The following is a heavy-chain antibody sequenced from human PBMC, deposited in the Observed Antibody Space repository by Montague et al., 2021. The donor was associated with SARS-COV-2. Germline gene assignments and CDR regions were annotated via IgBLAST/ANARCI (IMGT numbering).Heavy chain of an antibody. CDR1: GDSVSSNTAT. V-gene: IGHV6-1*01. Sequence: CAISGDSVSSNTATWNWIRQSPSRGLEWLGRTYYRSKWYHDYAISLKSRITINPDTSKNQFSLQLSSVAPEDTAVFYCARTTTRMLHPENASDIWGQGTMVTVSS. CDR2: TYYRSKWYH. D-gene: IGHD2-15*01. J-gene: IGHJ3*02. CDR3: ARTTTRMLHPENASDI.